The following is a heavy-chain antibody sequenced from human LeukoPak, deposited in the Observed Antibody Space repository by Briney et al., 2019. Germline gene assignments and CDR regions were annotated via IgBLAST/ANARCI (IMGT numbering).Heavy chain of an antibody. CDR2: TYYRSKWYN. Sequence: SQTLSLTCAISGDSVSSNSAAWNWIRQSPSRGLEWLGRTYYRSKWYNDYAVSVKSRITINPDTSKNQFSLQLNSVTPKDTAVYYCARAKRSGYREFGGFDYWGQGTLVTVSS. J-gene: IGHJ4*02. V-gene: IGHV6-1*01. CDR1: GDSVSSNSAA. CDR3: ARAKRSGYREFGGFDY. D-gene: IGHD3-3*01.